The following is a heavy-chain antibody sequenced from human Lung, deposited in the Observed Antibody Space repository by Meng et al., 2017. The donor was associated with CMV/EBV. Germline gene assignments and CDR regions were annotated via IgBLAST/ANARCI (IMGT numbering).Heavy chain of an antibody. CDR2: IYYSGDT. J-gene: IGHJ5*01. CDR3: ARGRFVYYYGLGSYSDS. Sequence: LXXTVSGGSMNRSTYYWGWIRQPPGKGLEWVGNIYYSGDTYSNPSLKSRVTISIDASKNQFSLKLSSVTAADTAVYFCARGRFVYYYGLGSYSDSXGQGXLVTVSS. CDR1: GGSMNRSTYY. D-gene: IGHD3-10*01. V-gene: IGHV4-39*07.